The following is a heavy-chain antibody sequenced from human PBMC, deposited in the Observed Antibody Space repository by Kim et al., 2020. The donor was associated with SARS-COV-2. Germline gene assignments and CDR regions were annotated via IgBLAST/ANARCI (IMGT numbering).Heavy chain of an antibody. V-gene: IGHV4-59*01. D-gene: IGHD4-17*01. Sequence: SETLSLTCTVSGGSISSYYWSWIRQPPGKGLEWIGYIYYSGSTNYNPSLKSRVTISVDTSKNQFSLKLSSVTAADTAVYYCARVNLRDYGGNTWVGSAGYYFDYWGQGTLVTVSS. CDR1: GGSISSYY. CDR2: IYYSGST. J-gene: IGHJ4*02. CDR3: ARVNLRDYGGNTWVGSAGYYFDY.